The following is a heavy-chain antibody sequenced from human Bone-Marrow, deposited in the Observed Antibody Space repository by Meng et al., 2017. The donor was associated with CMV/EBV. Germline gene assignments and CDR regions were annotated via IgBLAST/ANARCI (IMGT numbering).Heavy chain of an antibody. CDR2: FDPEDGET. V-gene: IGHV1-24*01. CDR1: GYTLTELS. D-gene: IGHD6-13*01. Sequence: KVSGYTLTELSRHWVRQAPGKGLEWMGGFDPEDGETIYAQKFQGRVTMTEDTSTDTAYMELSSLRSEDTAVYYCATCIAAAGTRWFDPWGQGTLVTVSS. J-gene: IGHJ5*02. CDR3: ATCIAAAGTRWFDP.